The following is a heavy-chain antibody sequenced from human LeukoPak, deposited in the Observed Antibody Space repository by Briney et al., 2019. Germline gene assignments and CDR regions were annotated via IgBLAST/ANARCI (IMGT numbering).Heavy chain of an antibody. V-gene: IGHV4-34*01. CDR2: INHSGST. CDR3: ATGSYGYSYGDTYDY. Sequence: SETLSLTCAVYGGSFSGYYWSWIRQPPGKGLEWIGEINHSGSTNYNPSPKSRVTISVDTSKNQFSLKLSSVTAADTAVYYCATGSYGYSYGDTYDYWGQGTLVTVSS. D-gene: IGHD5-18*01. J-gene: IGHJ4*02. CDR1: GGSFSGYY.